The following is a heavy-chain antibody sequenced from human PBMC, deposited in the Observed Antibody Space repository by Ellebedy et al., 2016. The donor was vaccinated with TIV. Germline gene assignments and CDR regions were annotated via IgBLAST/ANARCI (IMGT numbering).Heavy chain of an antibody. CDR1: GFTFSSYW. CDR3: ARDGANWAVAGTIGSYFDY. V-gene: IGHV3-7*01. J-gene: IGHJ4*02. CDR2: IKQDGSEK. D-gene: IGHD6-19*01. Sequence: GGSLRLSXAASGFTFSSYWMSWVRQAPGKGLEWVANIKQDGSEKYYVDSVKGRFTISRDNAKNSLYLQMNSLRAEDTAVYYCARDGANWAVAGTIGSYFDYWGQGTLVTVSS.